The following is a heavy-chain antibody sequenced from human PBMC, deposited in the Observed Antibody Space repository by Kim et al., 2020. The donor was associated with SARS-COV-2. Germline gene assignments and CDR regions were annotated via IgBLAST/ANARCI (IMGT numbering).Heavy chain of an antibody. CDR1: GGSVSSGSYY. CDR2: IYYSGST. D-gene: IGHD2-21*01. Sequence: SETLSLTCTVSGGSVSSGSYYWSWIRQPPGKGLEWIGYIYYSGSTNYNPSLKSRVTISVDTSKNQFSLKLSSVTAADTAVYYCARTKYSYYFDYWGQGTL. J-gene: IGHJ4*02. CDR3: ARTKYSYYFDY. V-gene: IGHV4-61*01.